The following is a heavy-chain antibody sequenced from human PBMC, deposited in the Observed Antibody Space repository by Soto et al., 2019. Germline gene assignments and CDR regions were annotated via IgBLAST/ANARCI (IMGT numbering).Heavy chain of an antibody. CDR3: AKDRMYAFDI. CDR1: GFTFNSFW. CDR2: IREDGTDK. Sequence: EVQLVESGGGLVQPGGSLRLSCAASGFTFNSFWMAWVRQAPGKGLEWVANIREDGTDKHYVDSVKGRFTISRDNSKNTLYLQMNSLRAEDTAVYYCAKDRMYAFDIWGQGTMVTVSS. V-gene: IGHV3-7*03. J-gene: IGHJ3*02.